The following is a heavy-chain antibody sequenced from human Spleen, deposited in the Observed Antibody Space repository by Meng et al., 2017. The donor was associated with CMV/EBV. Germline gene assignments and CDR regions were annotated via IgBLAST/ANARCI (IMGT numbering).Heavy chain of an antibody. CDR1: GDSVNCGFYY. V-gene: IGHV4-61*01. CDR2: IHYSGST. J-gene: IGHJ4*02. Sequence: SETLSLTCSVSGDSVNCGFYYWNWIRQPPGKGLEWIGYIHYSGSTNYNPSLKSRVTISVDTSKNQFSLKLSSVTAADTAIYYCARYGREHYDILSGYHYFDFWGQGTLVTVSS. D-gene: IGHD3-9*01. CDR3: ARYGREHYDILSGYHYFDF.